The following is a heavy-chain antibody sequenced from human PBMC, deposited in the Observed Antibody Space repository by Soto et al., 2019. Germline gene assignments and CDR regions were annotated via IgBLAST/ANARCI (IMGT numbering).Heavy chain of an antibody. J-gene: IGHJ6*03. CDR2: INHSGST. D-gene: IGHD6-6*01. V-gene: IGHV4-34*01. CDR1: GGSISGYY. Sequence: PSETLSLTCAVYGGSISGYYWSWIRQPPGKGLEWIGEINHSGSTNYNPSLKSRVTISVDTSKNQFSLKLSSVTAADTAVYYCARGPSRNDYYYYYMDVWGKGTTVTVSS. CDR3: ARGPSRNDYYYYYMDV.